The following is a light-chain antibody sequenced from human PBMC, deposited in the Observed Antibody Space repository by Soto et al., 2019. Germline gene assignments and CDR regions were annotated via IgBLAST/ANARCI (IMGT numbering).Light chain of an antibody. CDR1: SSDVGSYNL. V-gene: IGLV2-23*01. CDR3: CSYAGSSTRYV. J-gene: IGLJ1*01. CDR2: EGS. Sequence: QSVLTQPAAVSGSPGQSITISCTGTSSDVGSYNLVSWYQQHPGKAPKLMIYEGSKRPSGVSNRFSGSKSGNTASLTISGLQAEDEVDYYCCSYAGSSTRYVFGTVTKATV.